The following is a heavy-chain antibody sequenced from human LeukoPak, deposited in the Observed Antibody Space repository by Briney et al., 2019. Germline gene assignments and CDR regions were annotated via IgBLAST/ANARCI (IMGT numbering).Heavy chain of an antibody. CDR3: ARDRGYDYVWGSFDY. J-gene: IGHJ4*02. Sequence: ASVKVSCKASGYTFTGYYMHWVRQAPGQGLEWMGWINPNSGGTNYAQKFQGRATMTRDTSISTAYMELSRLRSDDTAVYYCARDRGYDYVWGSFDYWGQGTLVTVSS. V-gene: IGHV1-2*02. CDR2: INPNSGGT. CDR1: GYTFTGYY. D-gene: IGHD3-16*01.